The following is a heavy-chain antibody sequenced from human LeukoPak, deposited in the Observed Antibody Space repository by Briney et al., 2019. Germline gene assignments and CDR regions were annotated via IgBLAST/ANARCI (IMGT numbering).Heavy chain of an antibody. CDR3: ARYCGGDCSDAFDI. CDR2: IYHSGST. V-gene: IGHV4-38-2*02. J-gene: IGHJ3*02. CDR1: GYSISSGYY. Sequence: SETLSLTCTVSGYSISSGYYWGWIRQPPGRGLEWIGSIYHSGSTYYNPSLKSRVTISVDTSKNQFSLKLSSVTAADTAVYYCARYCGGDCSDAFDIWGQGTMVTVSS. D-gene: IGHD2-21*02.